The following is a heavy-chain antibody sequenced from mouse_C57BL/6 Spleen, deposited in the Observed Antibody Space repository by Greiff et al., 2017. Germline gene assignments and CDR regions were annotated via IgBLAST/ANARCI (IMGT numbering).Heavy chain of an antibody. J-gene: IGHJ2*01. Sequence: VQLQQPGAELVMPGASVKLSCKASGYTFTSYWMQWVKQRPGQGLEWIGEIDPSDSYTNYNQKFKGKATLAVDTSSSTAYMQLSSLTSYDSAFYYSARLESNLFDYWGQGTTLTVSS. V-gene: IGHV1-50*01. CDR1: GYTFTSYW. CDR3: ARLESNLFDY. CDR2: IDPSDSYT. D-gene: IGHD2-5*01.